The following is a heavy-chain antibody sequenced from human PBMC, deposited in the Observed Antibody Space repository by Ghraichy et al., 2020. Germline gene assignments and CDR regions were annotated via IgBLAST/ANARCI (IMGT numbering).Heavy chain of an antibody. CDR1: GASISSTSYY. CDR2: IYYSGST. Sequence: SETLSLTFTVSGASISSTSYYWAWIRQPPGKGLEWIGSIYYSGSTYYNPSLKSRVTISEDTSKNQFSLKLSSVTAADTAVYFCAGTYDYYDSSGYPYTYFFDYWDQGTLVTVSS. J-gene: IGHJ4*02. CDR3: AGTYDYYDSSGYPYTYFFDY. D-gene: IGHD3-22*01. V-gene: IGHV4-39*01.